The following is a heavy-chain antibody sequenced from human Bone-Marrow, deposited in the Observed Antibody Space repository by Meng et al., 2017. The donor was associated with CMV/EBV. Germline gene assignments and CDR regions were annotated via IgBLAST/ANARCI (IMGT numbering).Heavy chain of an antibody. V-gene: IGHV4-39*01. CDR3: ARRRHYDGMDV. J-gene: IGHJ6*01. CDR2: IYYSGST. D-gene: IGHD6-25*01. CDR1: GGSISSSSYY. Sequence: GSLRLPCTVSGGSISSSSYYWGWIRQPPGKGLEWIGSIYYSGSTYYNPSLKSRVTISVDTSKNQFSLKLSSVTAADTAVYYCARRRHYDGMDVWGQGTTVTVSS.